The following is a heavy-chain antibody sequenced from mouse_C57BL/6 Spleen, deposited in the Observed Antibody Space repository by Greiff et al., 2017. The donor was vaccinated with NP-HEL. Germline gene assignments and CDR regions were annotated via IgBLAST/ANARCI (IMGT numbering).Heavy chain of an antibody. CDR3: ARRGYYGLYYAMDY. CDR2: INPNNGGT. J-gene: IGHJ4*01. Sequence: VQLQQSGPELVKPGASVKISCKASGYTFTDYYMNWVKQSHGKSLEWIGDINPNNGGTSYNQKFKGKATLTVDKSSSTAYMELRSLTSEDSAVYYCARRGYYGLYYAMDYWGQGTSVTVSS. D-gene: IGHD1-2*01. CDR1: GYTFTDYY. V-gene: IGHV1-26*01.